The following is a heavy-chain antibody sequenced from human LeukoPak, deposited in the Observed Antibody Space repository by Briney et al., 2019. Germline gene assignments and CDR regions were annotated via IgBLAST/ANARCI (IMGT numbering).Heavy chain of an antibody. Sequence: SVKVSCKASGGTFSSYAISWVRQAPGQGLEWMGGIIPIFGTANYAQKFQGRVTITTDESTSTAYMELSSLRSEDTAVYYCATSNYDFWSGYLVGVSEGSGYFDYWGQGTLVTVSS. D-gene: IGHD3-3*01. CDR1: GGTFSSYA. V-gene: IGHV1-69*05. CDR3: ATSNYDFWSGYLVGVSEGSGYFDY. J-gene: IGHJ4*02. CDR2: IIPIFGTA.